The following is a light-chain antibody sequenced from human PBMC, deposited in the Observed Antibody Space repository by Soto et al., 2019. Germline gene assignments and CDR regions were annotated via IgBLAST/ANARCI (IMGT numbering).Light chain of an antibody. CDR1: SSDVGGYNY. V-gene: IGLV2-14*01. CDR3: SSYTSSSIDYV. Sequence: QSALTQPASVSGSPGQSITISCTGTSSDVGGYNYVSWYQQHPGKAPKLMIYEVSNRPSGVSNRFSGSKSGNTASLTISGLQAXXXAXYYCSSYTSSSIDYVFGTGTKLTVL. J-gene: IGLJ1*01. CDR2: EVS.